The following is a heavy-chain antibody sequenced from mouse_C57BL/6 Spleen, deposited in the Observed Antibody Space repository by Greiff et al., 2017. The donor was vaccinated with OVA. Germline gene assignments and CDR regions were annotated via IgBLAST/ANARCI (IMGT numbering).Heavy chain of an antibody. Sequence: VQLQQSGAELVRPGASVTPSCKASGYTFTDYEMHWVKQTPVHGLEWIGAIDPETGGTAYNQKFKGKAILTADKSSSTAYMELRSLTSEDSAVYYCTRWFAYWGQGTLVTVSA. V-gene: IGHV1-15*01. CDR3: TRWFAY. J-gene: IGHJ3*01. CDR1: GYTFTDYE. CDR2: IDPETGGT.